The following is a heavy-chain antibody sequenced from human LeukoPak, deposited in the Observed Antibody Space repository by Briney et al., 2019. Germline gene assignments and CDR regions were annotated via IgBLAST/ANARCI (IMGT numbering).Heavy chain of an antibody. CDR2: IWYDGSNK. J-gene: IGHJ4*02. D-gene: IGHD3-9*01. Sequence: PGRSLRLSCAASGFTFSSYTMHWVRQAPGKGLEWVAVIWYDGSNKYYADSVKGRFTISRDNSKNTLYLQINSLRAEDTAVYYCARDWALYDILTGYPLFDYWGQGTLVTVSS. CDR1: GFTFSSYT. V-gene: IGHV3-33*08. CDR3: ARDWALYDILTGYPLFDY.